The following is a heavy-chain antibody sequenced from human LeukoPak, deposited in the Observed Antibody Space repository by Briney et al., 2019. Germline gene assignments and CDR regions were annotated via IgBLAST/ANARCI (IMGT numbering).Heavy chain of an antibody. Sequence: ASETLSLTCAVYGGSFSGYYWSWIRQPPGKGLEWIGEINHSGSTNYNPSLKSRVTISVDTSKNQFSLKLSSVTAADTAVYYCARRGSSGWYVPDWGQGTLVTVSS. J-gene: IGHJ4*02. CDR2: INHSGST. V-gene: IGHV4-34*01. D-gene: IGHD6-19*01. CDR3: ARRGSSGWYVPD. CDR1: GGSFSGYY.